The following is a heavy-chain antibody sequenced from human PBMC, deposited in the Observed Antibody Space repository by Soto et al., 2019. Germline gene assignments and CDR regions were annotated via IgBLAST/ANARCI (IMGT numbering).Heavy chain of an antibody. CDR1: GGSISSYY. Sequence: PSETLSLTCTVSGGSISSYYWSWIRQPPGKGLEWIGYIYYSGSTNYNPSLKSRVTISVDTSKNQFSLKLSSVTAADTAVYYCARHTGYCSGGSCYPYFDYWGQGTLVTVSS. J-gene: IGHJ4*02. V-gene: IGHV4-59*08. CDR2: IYYSGST. CDR3: ARHTGYCSGGSCYPYFDY. D-gene: IGHD2-15*01.